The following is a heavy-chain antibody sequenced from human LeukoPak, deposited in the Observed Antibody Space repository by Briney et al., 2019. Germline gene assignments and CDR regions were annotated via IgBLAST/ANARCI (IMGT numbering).Heavy chain of an antibody. D-gene: IGHD6-6*01. CDR1: GGSISSGSYS. CDR3: AREVIAAHNWFDP. CDR2: FYTSGST. J-gene: IGHJ5*02. V-gene: IGHV4-61*02. Sequence: PSETPSLTCTVSGGSISSGSYSWSWIRQPAGKGLEWIGRFYTSGSTNYNPSLKSRVTISVDTSKNQFSLKLSSVTAADTAVYYCAREVIAAHNWFDPWGQGTLVTVSS.